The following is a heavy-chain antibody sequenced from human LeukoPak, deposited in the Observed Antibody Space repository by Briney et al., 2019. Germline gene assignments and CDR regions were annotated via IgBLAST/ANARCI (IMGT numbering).Heavy chain of an antibody. J-gene: IGHJ4*02. CDR3: ARETGTYSAFDY. D-gene: IGHD1-26*01. V-gene: IGHV4-38-2*02. CDR1: GYSFSRGYY. Sequence: SETLSLTCTVSGYSFSRGYYWAWIRHPPGKGLEWIGTIYHSGSTYSNPSLKSRVTISVDTSKNQFSLRLSSVTAADTAVYYCARETGTYSAFDYWGQGTLVTVSS. CDR2: IYHSGST.